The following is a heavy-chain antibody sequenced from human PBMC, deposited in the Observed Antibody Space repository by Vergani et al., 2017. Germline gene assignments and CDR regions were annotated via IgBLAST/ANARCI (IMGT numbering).Heavy chain of an antibody. V-gene: IGHV3-23*01. CDR3: AKVCGSTSCPYGGGAFDS. Sequence: QLLESGGGLIQPGGSLRLSCAASGFTFNSYAMTWVRQAPGKGLEWVSGINNNGGSTYYADSVKGRFTISRDNSKNTLYLQMTDLRAEDTATYYCAKVCGSTSCPYGGGAFDSWGQGTLVIVSS. CDR1: GFTFNSYA. J-gene: IGHJ4*02. D-gene: IGHD2-2*01. CDR2: INNNGGST.